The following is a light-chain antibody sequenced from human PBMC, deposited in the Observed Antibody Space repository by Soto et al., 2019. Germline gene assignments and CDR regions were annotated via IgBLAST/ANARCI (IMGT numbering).Light chain of an antibody. J-gene: IGLJ2*01. V-gene: IGLV2-11*01. Sequence: QSALTQPRSVSGSPGQSVTISCTGTNSDVGTYNYVSWYQYHPGKAPKFMIYDVTKRPSGVPDRFSGSKSGNTASLTISGLQADDEADYYCCSYGGNYNVVCGGGTKLTVL. CDR1: NSDVGTYNY. CDR2: DVT. CDR3: CSYGGNYNVV.